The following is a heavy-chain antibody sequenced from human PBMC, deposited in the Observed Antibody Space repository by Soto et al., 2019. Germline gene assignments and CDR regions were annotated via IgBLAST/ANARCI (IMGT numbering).Heavy chain of an antibody. J-gene: IGHJ3*02. D-gene: IGHD2-15*01. CDR3: AKDEVAANGRADAFDI. CDR1: GFTSGKYA. V-gene: IGHV3-23*01. Sequence: EVQLLESGGGLVQPGGSLTLTCIVSGFTSGKYAMSWVRQAPGKGLEWVSEIGGGGEYTNYADSVRGRFTMSRDNSKYTLYLHMSSLKVEDTAVYYCAKDEVAANGRADAFDIWGQGTVVIVSS. CDR2: IGGGGEYT.